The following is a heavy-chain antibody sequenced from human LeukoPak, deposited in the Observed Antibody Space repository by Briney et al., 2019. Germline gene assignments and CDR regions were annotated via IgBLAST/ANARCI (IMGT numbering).Heavy chain of an antibody. CDR3: ARGPRIRTVKVVADHYYYYGMDV. CDR2: IIPIFGTA. D-gene: IGHD3-22*01. CDR1: GGTVSSYA. V-gene: IGHV1-69*13. Sequence: ASVTVSCKASGGTVSSYAISWVRQAPGQGLEWMGGIIPIFGTANYAQKFQGRVTITADESASTAYMELSSLRSEDTAVYYRARGPRIRTVKVVADHYYYYGMDVWGQGTTVTVSS. J-gene: IGHJ6*02.